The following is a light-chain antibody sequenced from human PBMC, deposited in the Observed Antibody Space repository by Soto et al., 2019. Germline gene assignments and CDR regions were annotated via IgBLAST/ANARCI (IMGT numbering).Light chain of an antibody. V-gene: IGKV3-20*01. J-gene: IGKJ1*01. CDR3: QQYFLSRWT. CDR2: GAS. Sequence: EFVLTQSPGTLSLSPGERATLSCRASQSVSSSYLAWYQQKTDQAPRLLIYGASSRATGLPAWFSGSGSGTDFVLPIIRLEPEDFSVYYCQQYFLSRWTFGQGTKVEIK. CDR1: QSVSSSY.